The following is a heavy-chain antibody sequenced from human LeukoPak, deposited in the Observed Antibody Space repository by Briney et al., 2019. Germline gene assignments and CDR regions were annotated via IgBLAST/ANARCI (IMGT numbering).Heavy chain of an antibody. CDR3: ARRSAPYYDSSGYPPYYFDY. CDR1: GGSISSSSYY. Sequence: SETLSLTCTVSGGSISSSSYYWGWIRQPPGEGLEWIGSIYYSGSTYYNPSLKSRVTISVDTSKNQFSLKLSSVTAADAAVYYCARRSAPYYDSSGYPPYYFDYWGQGALVTVSS. D-gene: IGHD3-22*01. J-gene: IGHJ4*02. V-gene: IGHV4-39*01. CDR2: IYYSGST.